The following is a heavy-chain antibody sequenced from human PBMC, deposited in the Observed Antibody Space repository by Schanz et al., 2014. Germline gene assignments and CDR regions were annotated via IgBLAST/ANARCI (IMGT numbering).Heavy chain of an antibody. Sequence: QVQLVESGGGVVQPGRSLRLFCAASGFTFSAYGMHWVRQAPGKGLEWVAIVSFDGSNKYYADSVKGRFTISRDNSKNRLYLQMNSLRPEDSGVYYCARGVARERYSDWLELDYWGQGTLVTVSS. CDR3: ARGVARERYSDWLELDY. V-gene: IGHV3-30*19. CDR1: GFTFSAYG. CDR2: VSFDGSNK. J-gene: IGHJ4*02. D-gene: IGHD3-9*01.